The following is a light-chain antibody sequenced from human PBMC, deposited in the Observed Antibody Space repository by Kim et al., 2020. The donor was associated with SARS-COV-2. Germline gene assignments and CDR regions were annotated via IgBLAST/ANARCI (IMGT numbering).Light chain of an antibody. CDR1: SLRTYY. CDR2: GKN. J-gene: IGLJ3*02. CDR3: KSRDPRDDHLGV. V-gene: IGLV3-19*01. Sequence: GHTDSITCQGESLRTYYVSWNQQKPRPAPVLGIYGKNKQPSAIPDRISGPNSGNTASFTITEAQAEDEADYCCKSRDPRDDHLGVFGGGNKLTL.